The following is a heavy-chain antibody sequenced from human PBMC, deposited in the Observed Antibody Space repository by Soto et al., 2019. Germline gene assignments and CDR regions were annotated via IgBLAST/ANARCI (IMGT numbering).Heavy chain of an antibody. J-gene: IGHJ3*01. CDR1: GFTLSSYA. V-gene: IGHV3-23*01. CDR3: AKTIVPAGIDAFDV. CDR2: ISASGSDT. Sequence: EVQLLESGGDLIQAGGSLRLSCAASGFTLSSYALTWVRQGPGKGLEWVAVISASGSDTFFRDSAKCRFTISRDTCKNTLYLHMNSLRVADTSVYYCAKTIVPAGIDAFDVWGRGTMVTVSS. D-gene: IGHD2-2*02.